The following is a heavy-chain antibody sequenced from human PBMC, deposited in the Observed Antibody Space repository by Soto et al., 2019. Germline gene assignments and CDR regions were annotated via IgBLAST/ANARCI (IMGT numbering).Heavy chain of an antibody. Sequence: PGESLKISCKGSGYSFTIYWIGWVRQMPGKGLEWMGIIYPGDSDTRYSPSFQGQVTISADKSISTAYLQWSSLKASDTAMYYCARHMLYXSSTSCYFAPYYYGMDVWGQGTTVTVSS. CDR2: IYPGDSDT. V-gene: IGHV5-51*01. CDR3: ARHMLYXSSTSCYFAPYYYGMDV. J-gene: IGHJ6*02. CDR1: GYSFTIYW. D-gene: IGHD2-2*01.